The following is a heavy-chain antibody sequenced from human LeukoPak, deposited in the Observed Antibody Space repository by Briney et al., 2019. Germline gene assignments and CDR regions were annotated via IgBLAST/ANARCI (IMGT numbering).Heavy chain of an antibody. J-gene: IGHJ4*02. CDR1: GYTFTGYY. CDR3: ARSWDDSSGYRSYDY. CDR2: INPNSGGT. V-gene: IGHV1-2*02. D-gene: IGHD3-22*01. Sequence: ASVKVSCKASGYTFTGYYMHWVRQAPGQGLEWMGWINPNSGGTNYAQKFQGRVTMTRDTSISTAYMELSSLRSEDTAVYYCARSWDDSSGYRSYDYWGQGTLVTVSS.